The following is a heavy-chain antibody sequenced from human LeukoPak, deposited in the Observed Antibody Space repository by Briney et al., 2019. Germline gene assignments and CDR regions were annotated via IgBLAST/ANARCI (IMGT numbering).Heavy chain of an antibody. CDR2: IYSGGST. CDR1: GFTVSSNY. CDR3: ASYDSSGPFDY. J-gene: IGHJ4*02. V-gene: IGHV3-66*01. Sequence: GGSLRLSCAASGFTVSSNYMSWVRQAPGKGLEWVSVIYSGGSTYYADSVKGRFTISRDNSKNTLYLQMNSLRAEDTAVYYCASYDSSGPFDYWGQGTLVTVSS. D-gene: IGHD3-22*01.